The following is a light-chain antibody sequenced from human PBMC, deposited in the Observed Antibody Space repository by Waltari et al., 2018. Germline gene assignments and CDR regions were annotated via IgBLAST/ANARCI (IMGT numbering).Light chain of an antibody. CDR2: DVS. V-gene: IGLV2-14*03. CDR3: SSYTSSLTLV. Sequence: QSALTQPASVSGSPGQSITISCTGTSNDVGGYTYVSWYQQHPGKAPKLMIDDVSNRPAGGSNRFAGSKSGNTASLTISGLQAEDEADYYCSSYTSSLTLVFGGGTKLTVL. J-gene: IGLJ3*02. CDR1: SNDVGGYTY.